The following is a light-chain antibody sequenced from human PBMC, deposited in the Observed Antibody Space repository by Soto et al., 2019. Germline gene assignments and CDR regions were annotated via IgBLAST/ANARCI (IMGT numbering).Light chain of an antibody. CDR1: QNIGDY. J-gene: IGKJ3*01. CDR2: SAS. CDR3: HQSYGALT. Sequence: DVQMTQSPSPLSASVGARVSITFRASQNIGDYLNWYQQIPGKAPKLLIYSASTLQSGVPSRFSGSGSATDFTLTINSLQPEDFATYYCHQSYGALTFGPGTKVDIK. V-gene: IGKV1-39*01.